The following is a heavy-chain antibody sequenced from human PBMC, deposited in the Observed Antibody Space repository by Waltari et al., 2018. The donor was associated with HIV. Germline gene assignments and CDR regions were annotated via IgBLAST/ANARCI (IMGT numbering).Heavy chain of an antibody. V-gene: IGHV4-38-2*02. D-gene: IGHD3-3*01. CDR2: ISHSGTT. Sequence: QVQLQESGAGLVKPSETLSLTCSVSDYSITSGYYWGGIRQSPGRGLEWIGSISHSGTTVYSPSLKSRITLFRNTSKNQFFLKLTSATAADTAVYYCASTYYDLLEGWYFD. J-gene: IGHJ4*01. CDR1: DYSITSGYY. CDR3: ASTYYDLLEGWYFD.